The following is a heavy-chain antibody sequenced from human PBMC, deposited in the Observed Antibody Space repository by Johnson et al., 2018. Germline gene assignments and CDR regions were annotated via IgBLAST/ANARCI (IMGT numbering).Heavy chain of an antibody. D-gene: IGHD2-15*01. CDR1: GFTFSNYW. J-gene: IGHJ4*02. CDR2: IKQDGSET. Sequence: EVQLVESGGGLVQPGGSLRLSCAASGFTFSNYWMSWVRQAPGKGLEWVANIKQDGSETYYVDSVKGRFTISRDNAKNSLYLQMNSLRAEDTAVYYCARRKWWRVVSAIDYFDFWGQGTLVTVSS. CDR3: ARRKWWRVVSAIDYFDF. V-gene: IGHV3-7*01.